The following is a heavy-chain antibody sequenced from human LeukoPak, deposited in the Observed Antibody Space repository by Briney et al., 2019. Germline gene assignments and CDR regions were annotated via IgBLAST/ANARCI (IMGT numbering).Heavy chain of an antibody. Sequence: KSGGSLRLSCAASGFTFSNAWMSWVRQAPEKGLEWVGRIKSKTDGGTTDYAAPVKGRFTISRDDSKNTLYLQMNSLKTEDTAVYYCTTLSPYDSSGYRRYYFDYWGQGTLVTVS. V-gene: IGHV3-15*01. D-gene: IGHD3-22*01. CDR2: IKSKTDGGTT. CDR3: TTLSPYDSSGYRRYYFDY. J-gene: IGHJ4*02. CDR1: GFTFSNAW.